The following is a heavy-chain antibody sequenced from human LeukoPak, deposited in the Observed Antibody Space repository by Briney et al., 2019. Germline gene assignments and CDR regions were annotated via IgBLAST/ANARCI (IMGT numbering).Heavy chain of an antibody. CDR3: ARADQFCSGGSCYFPFDY. Sequence: SETLSLTCTVSGGSISSSSYYWGWIRQPPGKGLEWIGSIYYSGSTNYNPSLKSRVTILVDTSKNQFSLKLSSVTAADTAVYFCARADQFCSGGSCYFPFDYWGQGTLVTVSS. D-gene: IGHD2-15*01. CDR2: IYYSGST. V-gene: IGHV4-39*07. CDR1: GGSISSSSYY. J-gene: IGHJ4*02.